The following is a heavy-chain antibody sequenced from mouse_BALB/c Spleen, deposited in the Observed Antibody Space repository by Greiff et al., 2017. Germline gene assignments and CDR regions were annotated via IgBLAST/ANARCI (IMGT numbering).Heavy chain of an antibody. CDR1: GFSLTSYG. V-gene: IGHV2-9*02. D-gene: IGHD2-10*02. CDR3: ARGKYGNYGFAY. J-gene: IGHJ3*01. CDR2: IWAGGST. Sequence: VQRVESGPGLVAPSQSLSITCTVSGFSLTSYGVHWVRQPPGKGLEWLGVIWAGGSTNYNSALMSRLSISKDNSKSQVFLKMNSLQTDDTAMYYCARGKYGNYGFAYWGQGTLVTVSA.